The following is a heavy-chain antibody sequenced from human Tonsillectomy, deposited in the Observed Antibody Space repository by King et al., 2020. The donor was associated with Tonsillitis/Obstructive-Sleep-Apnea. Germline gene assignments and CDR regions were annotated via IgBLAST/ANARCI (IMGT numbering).Heavy chain of an antibody. Sequence: ITLKESGPTLVKPTQTLTLTCTCSGFSLSTSGVGVGWIRQPPGKALEWLALIYCDDDKRYGPSLKSRLTITKDTPKNQSVLTMTNMDPVDTATYYCAHRPSATGNYYYMDVWGKGTTVTVSS. CDR3: AHRPSATGNYYYMDV. CDR2: IYCDDDK. J-gene: IGHJ6*03. V-gene: IGHV2-5*05. CDR1: GFSLSTSGVG. D-gene: IGHD4-11*01.